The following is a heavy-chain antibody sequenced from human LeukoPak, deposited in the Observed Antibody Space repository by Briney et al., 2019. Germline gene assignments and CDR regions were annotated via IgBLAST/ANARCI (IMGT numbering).Heavy chain of an antibody. V-gene: IGHV4-34*01. CDR1: GGSFSGYY. CDR3: ARGKYFDY. J-gene: IGHJ4*02. Sequence: SETLSLTCAVYGGSFSGYYWSWIRQPPGKGLEWIGEINHSGSTNYNPSLKGRVTISVDTSKNQFSLKLSSVTAADTAVYYCARGKYFDYWGQGTLVTVSS. CDR2: INHSGST.